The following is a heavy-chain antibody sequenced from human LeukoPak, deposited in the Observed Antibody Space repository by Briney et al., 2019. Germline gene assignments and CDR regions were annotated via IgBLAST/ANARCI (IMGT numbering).Heavy chain of an antibody. CDR2: IKPKTDGETT. J-gene: IGHJ4*02. CDR3: ITPLPYSAQ. D-gene: IGHD2-21*01. V-gene: IGHV3-15*07. Sequence: AGGSLRLSCAASGFTLSSYGMHWVRQAPGKGLEWVGRIKPKTDGETTEYAAPVKDRFSISRDDSKSMMYLQMNSLKTEDTAVYYCITPLPYSAQGGQGTLVTVSS. CDR1: GFTLSSYG.